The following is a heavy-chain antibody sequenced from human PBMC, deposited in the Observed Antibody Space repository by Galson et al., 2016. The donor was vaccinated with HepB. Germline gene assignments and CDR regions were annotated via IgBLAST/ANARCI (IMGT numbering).Heavy chain of an antibody. V-gene: IGHV4-59*01. CDR2: VHSTATA. Sequence: SETLSLTCSVSTDSLTAYYWSWIRQPPGKGLEWVGYVHSTATAKTNPSLKTRVSISLHTSSNQISLNMTSVTAADTAVYYCARHRWPAAGGYFDSWGQGTPVTVSS. CDR3: ARHRWPAAGGYFDS. J-gene: IGHJ4*02. CDR1: TDSLTAYY. D-gene: IGHD6-13*01.